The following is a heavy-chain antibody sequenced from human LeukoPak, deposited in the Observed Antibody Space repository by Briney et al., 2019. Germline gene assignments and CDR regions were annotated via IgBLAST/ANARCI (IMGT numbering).Heavy chain of an antibody. CDR3: ARDGIRATVTTVPYWYFDL. D-gene: IGHD4-17*01. CDR2: IIHIFGTA. J-gene: IGHJ2*01. Sequence: VKVSCKASGGTFSSYAISWVRQAPGQGLEWMGGIIHIFGTANYAQKFQGRVTITTDESTSTAYMELSSLRSEDTAVYYCARDGIRATVTTVPYWYFDLWGRGTLVTVSS. V-gene: IGHV1-69*13. CDR1: GGTFSSYA.